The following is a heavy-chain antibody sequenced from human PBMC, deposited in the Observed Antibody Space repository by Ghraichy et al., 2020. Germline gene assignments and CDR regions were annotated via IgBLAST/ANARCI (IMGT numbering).Heavy chain of an antibody. CDR1: GFTFDDYA. CDR3: AKDRGLSSGYGTYFQH. Sequence: SLNISCAASGFTFDDYAMHWVRQAPGKGLEWVSGISWNSGSIGYADSVKGRFTISRDNAKNSLYLQMNSLRAEDTALYYCAKDRGLSSGYGTYFQHWGQGTLVTVSS. CDR2: ISWNSGSI. D-gene: IGHD3-22*01. J-gene: IGHJ1*01. V-gene: IGHV3-9*01.